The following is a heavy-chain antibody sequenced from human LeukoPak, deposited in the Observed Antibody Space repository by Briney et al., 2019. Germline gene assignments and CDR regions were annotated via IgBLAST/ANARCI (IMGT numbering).Heavy chain of an antibody. CDR1: GGSFSGYY. Sequence: SETLSLTCAVYGGSFSGYYWSWIRQPPGKGLEWIGEISHSGSTNYNPSLKSRITISVDTSKNQFSLKLTSVTAADTAVYYCARMRVRGVFLYFFDYWGQGTLVTVSS. V-gene: IGHV4-34*01. CDR3: ARMRVRGVFLYFFDY. J-gene: IGHJ4*02. CDR2: ISHSGST. D-gene: IGHD3-10*01.